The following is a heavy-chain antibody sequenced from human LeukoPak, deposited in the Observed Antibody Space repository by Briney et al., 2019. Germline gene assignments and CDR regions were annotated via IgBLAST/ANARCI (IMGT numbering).Heavy chain of an antibody. Sequence: PGGSLRLSCAASGFTFSSYGMHWVRQAPGKGLEWVAVISYDGSNKYYADSVKGRFTISRDNSKNTLYLQMNSLRAEDTAVYYCANIGGSGSLGVWGQGTTVTVSS. CDR2: ISYDGSNK. CDR1: GFTFSSYG. V-gene: IGHV3-30*18. J-gene: IGHJ6*02. D-gene: IGHD3-10*01. CDR3: ANIGGSGSLGV.